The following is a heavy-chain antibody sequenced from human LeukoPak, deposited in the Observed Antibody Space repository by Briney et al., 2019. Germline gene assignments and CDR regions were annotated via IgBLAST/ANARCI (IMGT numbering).Heavy chain of an antibody. CDR1: GFTLGSHD. V-gene: IGHV3-13*01. CDR2: VSSGFHA. Sequence: PGGSLRLSCTASGFTLGSHDMHWVRQIPGQGLEWVAAVSSGFHAFFADSVQGRLTVSREDARNSLYLQMNGLRAGDTAVYYCVREARGYHYTYFDYWGQGTLVTVSS. D-gene: IGHD5-18*01. J-gene: IGHJ4*02. CDR3: VREARGYHYTYFDY.